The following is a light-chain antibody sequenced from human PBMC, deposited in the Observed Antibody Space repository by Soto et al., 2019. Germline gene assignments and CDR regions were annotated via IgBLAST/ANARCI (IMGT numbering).Light chain of an antibody. CDR1: SSDVGGYNY. CDR3: SSYTTSSFVV. J-gene: IGLJ2*01. Sequence: QSALTQPASVSGSPGQSLTISCTGTSSDVGGYNYVSWYQQHPGKAPKLIIFDVSDRPSGTSNRFSGSKSGNTASLTISGLRAEDEADYFCSSYTTSSFVVFGGGTKLTVL. CDR2: DVS. V-gene: IGLV2-14*03.